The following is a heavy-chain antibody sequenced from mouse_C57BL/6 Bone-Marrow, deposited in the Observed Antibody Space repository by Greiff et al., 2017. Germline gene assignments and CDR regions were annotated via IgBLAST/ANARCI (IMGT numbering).Heavy chain of an antibody. V-gene: IGHV8-12*01. J-gene: IGHJ2*01. D-gene: IGHD1-1*01. Sequence: QVTLKESGPGILQSSQTLSLTCSFSGFSLSTSGMGVSWIRQPSGKGLEWLAHIYWDDDKRYNPSLKSRLTISKDTSRNQVFLKITSVDTADTATYYCARRGGSYFDYWGQGTTLTVSS. CDR1: GFSLSTSGMG. CDR3: ARRGGSYFDY. CDR2: IYWDDDK.